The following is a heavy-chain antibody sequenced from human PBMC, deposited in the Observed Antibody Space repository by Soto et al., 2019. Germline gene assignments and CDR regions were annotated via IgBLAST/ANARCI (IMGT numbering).Heavy chain of an antibody. CDR3: ARAGGLGAVAVDY. CDR2: TYHSGNP. CDR1: GFTFSSYA. J-gene: IGHJ4*02. D-gene: IGHD6-19*01. V-gene: IGHV4-30-2*01. Sequence: LRLSCAASGFTFSSYAMTWVRQPPGKALEWIGHTYHSGNPYYNPSLKSRVIISVDRSKNQFSLKLSSVTAADTAVYYCARAGGLGAVAVDYWGQGTLVTVSS.